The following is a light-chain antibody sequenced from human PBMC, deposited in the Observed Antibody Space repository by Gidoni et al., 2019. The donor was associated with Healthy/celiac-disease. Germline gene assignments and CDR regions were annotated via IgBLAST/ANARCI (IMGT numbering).Light chain of an antibody. CDR1: QSVFYSSNNKNY. V-gene: IGKV4-1*01. CDR3: QQYYTTPYT. CDR2: WAS. J-gene: IGKJ2*01. Sequence: DIVMTQSPDSLGVSLGERATINCKSSQSVFYSSNNKNYLAWYQQKPGQPPKLLIYWASTRESGVPDRFSGSGSGTYFTLTISSLQAEDVAVYYCQQYYTTPYTFGQXTKLEIK.